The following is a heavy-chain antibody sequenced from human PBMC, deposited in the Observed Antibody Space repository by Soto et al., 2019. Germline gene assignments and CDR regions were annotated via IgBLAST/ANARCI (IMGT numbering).Heavy chain of an antibody. CDR1: GLTISDYL. CDR3: TRGTDLLLRTSTRCPGIHF. J-gene: IGHJ6*01. CDR2: IGQHGSQQ. Sequence: GPLRLSCVVSGLTISDYLMSWFRQAPEKGLEWVANIGQHGSQQYYVDSVKGRFTISRDNAKNSMYLQMNSLSVEDTAVYYCTRGTDLLLRTSTRCPGIHFWGEGTRVRVS. D-gene: IGHD2-2*01. V-gene: IGHV3-7*03.